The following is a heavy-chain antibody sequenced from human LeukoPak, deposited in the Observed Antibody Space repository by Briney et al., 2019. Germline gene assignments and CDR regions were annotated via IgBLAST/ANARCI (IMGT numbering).Heavy chain of an antibody. CDR3: ARATDYGDYVSAFDY. Sequence: PSETLSLTCTVSGGSISSYYWSWIRQPPGKGLEWVGSIYYSGSTNYNPSLKSRVTISVDTSKNQFSLKLSSVTAADTAVYYCARATDYGDYVSAFDYWGQGTLVTVSS. CDR1: GGSISSYY. V-gene: IGHV4-59*01. CDR2: IYYSGST. J-gene: IGHJ4*02. D-gene: IGHD4-17*01.